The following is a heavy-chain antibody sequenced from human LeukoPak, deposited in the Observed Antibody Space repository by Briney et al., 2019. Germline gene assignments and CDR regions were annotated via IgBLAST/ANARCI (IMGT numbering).Heavy chain of an antibody. J-gene: IGHJ5*02. CDR2: INPSGGST. CDR3: ARDPGIAATGSNNWFDP. V-gene: IGHV1-46*01. D-gene: IGHD6-13*01. CDR1: GYTFTTYY. Sequence: ASVKVSCKASGYTFTTYYMHWVRQAPGQGLEWMEIINPSGGSTSYAQKFQGRVTMTRDTSTNTVYMELSSLRSEDTAVYYCARDPGIAATGSNNWFDPWGQGTLVIVSS.